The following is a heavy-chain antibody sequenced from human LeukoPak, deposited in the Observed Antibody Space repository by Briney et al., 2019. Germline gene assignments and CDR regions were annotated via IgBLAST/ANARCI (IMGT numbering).Heavy chain of an antibody. V-gene: IGHV3-53*01. CDR3: AREDNDYVGYFDY. CDR1: GFTVSSNY. D-gene: IGHD4-17*01. CDR2: IYSGGST. J-gene: IGHJ4*02. Sequence: GGSLRLSCAASGFTVSSNYMSWVRQAPGKGLEWVSVIYSGGSTHYADSVKGRFTISRDNSKNTLYLQMNSLRAEDTAVYYCAREDNDYVGYFDYWGQGTLVTVSS.